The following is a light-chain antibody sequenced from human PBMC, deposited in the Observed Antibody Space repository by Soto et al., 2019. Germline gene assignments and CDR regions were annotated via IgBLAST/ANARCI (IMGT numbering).Light chain of an antibody. V-gene: IGLV2-14*01. CDR2: EVT. Sequence: QSVLTQPASASGSPGQSITISCTGTSNDVGGYKYVSWYQQHPGKAPKLMIYEVTNRPSGVSNRFSGSKSGNTASLTISGLQAEDEADYYCSSYTSTITPYVFGTGTKVTVL. J-gene: IGLJ1*01. CDR3: SSYTSTITPYV. CDR1: SNDVGGYKY.